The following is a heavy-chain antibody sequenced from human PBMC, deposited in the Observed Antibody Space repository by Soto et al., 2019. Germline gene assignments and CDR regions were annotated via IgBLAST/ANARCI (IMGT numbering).Heavy chain of an antibody. CDR1: GFTFSSSA. V-gene: IGHV1-58*01. Sequence: GASVKVSCKTSGFTFSSSAVHWVRQARGHRLQWIGWIDVGSGNANYAQMLQERVTISRDMSTSTAYMELGNLISDDTAVYYCARDRDIATTYAYPKYDPWGQGTLVTGSS. J-gene: IGHJ5*02. CDR2: IDVGSGNA. CDR3: ARDRDIATTYAYPKYDP. D-gene: IGHD5-12*01.